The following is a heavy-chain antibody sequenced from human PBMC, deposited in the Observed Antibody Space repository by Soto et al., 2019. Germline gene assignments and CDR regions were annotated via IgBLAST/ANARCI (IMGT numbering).Heavy chain of an antibody. J-gene: IGHJ3*02. CDR3: ARDRGDYDFWSGSSDAFGI. Sequence: SVKVSWKASGYTFTSYGISWVRQAPGQGLEWMGWISAYNGDTNYAQKLQGRVTMTTDTSTSTAYMELRSLRSDDTAVYYCARDRGDYDFWSGSSDAFGIWGQGTMVTVSS. CDR1: GYTFTSYG. V-gene: IGHV1-18*01. CDR2: ISAYNGDT. D-gene: IGHD3-3*01.